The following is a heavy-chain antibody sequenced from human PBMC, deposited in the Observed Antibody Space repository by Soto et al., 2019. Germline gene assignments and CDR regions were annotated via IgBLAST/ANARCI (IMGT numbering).Heavy chain of an antibody. V-gene: IGHV1-69*13. J-gene: IGHJ6*02. Sequence: ASVKVSCKASGGTFSSYAISWVRQAPGQGLEWMGGIIPIFGTANYAQKFQGRVTITADESTSTAYMELSSLRSEDTAVYYCARVKKIRYCSSTSCSKDYYYYYGMDVWGQGTTVPVSS. CDR1: GGTFSSYA. D-gene: IGHD2-2*01. CDR3: ARVKKIRYCSSTSCSKDYYYYYGMDV. CDR2: IIPIFGTA.